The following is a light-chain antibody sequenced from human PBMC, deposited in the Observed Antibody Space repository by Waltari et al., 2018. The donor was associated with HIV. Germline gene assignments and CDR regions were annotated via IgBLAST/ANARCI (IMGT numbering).Light chain of an antibody. V-gene: IGLV4-69*01. CDR3: QTWASGVVV. Sequence: QLVLTQTPSASASLGHSVKLTCSLSSGHSNYAIARRLQRPEKGPRYLMKINDDGSHAKGDGIPDRFSGSSSGAERYLTISSLQSEDEADYYCQTWASGVVVFGGGTKLTVL. CDR1: SGHSNYA. J-gene: IGLJ2*01. CDR2: INDDGSH.